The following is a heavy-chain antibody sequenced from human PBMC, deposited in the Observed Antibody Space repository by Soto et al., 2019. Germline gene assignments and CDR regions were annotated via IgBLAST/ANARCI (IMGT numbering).Heavy chain of an antibody. Sequence: GGSLRLSCAASGFTFSSYGMHWVRQAPGKGLEWVAVIWYDGSNKYYADSVRGRFTISRDNTKNTLFLQMSSLRGEDSGVYYCARGTTLAIFDYGMDVWGQGTTVTVSS. V-gene: IGHV3-33*01. CDR2: IWYDGSNK. CDR3: ARGTTLAIFDYGMDV. D-gene: IGHD3-3*01. J-gene: IGHJ6*02. CDR1: GFTFSSYG.